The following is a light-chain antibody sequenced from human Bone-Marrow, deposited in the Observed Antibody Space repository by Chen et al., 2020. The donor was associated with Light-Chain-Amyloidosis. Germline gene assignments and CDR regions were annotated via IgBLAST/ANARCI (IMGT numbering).Light chain of an antibody. CDR2: EVN. Sequence: QSALTQPASVSGSPGQSITISCTGTSSDVGSYNLVSWYQQHPGKAPKFMIYEVNKRPSGVSNPVSGSKSGNTASLTSSGRRAEDEADYYCCSYAGSSTVVFGGGTKVTVL. J-gene: IGLJ3*02. CDR1: SSDVGSYNL. V-gene: IGLV2-23*02. CDR3: CSYAGSSTVV.